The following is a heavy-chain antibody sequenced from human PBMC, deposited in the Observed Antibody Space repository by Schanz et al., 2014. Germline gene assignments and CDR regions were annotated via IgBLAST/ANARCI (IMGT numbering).Heavy chain of an antibody. Sequence: DVQLVDSGGGLVQPGGSLRLSCAASGFTVSNSYIHWVRQAPGKGLEWVSTIYSSGSTYYADSVRGRFTISRDNSMNTVYLQMNSLRSDDAAVYYCARAQGVIRVYYGVDVWGQGTTVTVSS. CDR1: GFTVSNSY. J-gene: IGHJ6*02. CDR3: ARAQGVIRVYYGVDV. D-gene: IGHD3-10*01. CDR2: IYSSGST. V-gene: IGHV3-53*04.